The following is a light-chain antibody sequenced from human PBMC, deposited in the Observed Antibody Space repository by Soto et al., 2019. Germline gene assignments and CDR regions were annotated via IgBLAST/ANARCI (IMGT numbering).Light chain of an antibody. V-gene: IGKV3-15*01. CDR1: QSVSSD. CDR3: QQYHNWPRT. J-gene: IGKJ1*01. Sequence: EIVLTQSPATLSVSPGERATLSCRASQSVSSDLAWYQQKPGQTPSLLLYAASTRATGIPARFSGSGSGTEFTLTISSLQSEDFVVYYCQQYHNWPRTFGQGTKVEI. CDR2: AAS.